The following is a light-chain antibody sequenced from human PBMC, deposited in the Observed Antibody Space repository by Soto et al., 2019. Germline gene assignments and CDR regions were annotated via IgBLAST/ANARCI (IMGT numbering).Light chain of an antibody. CDR3: TSYSSGSTPYV. V-gene: IGLV2-14*01. J-gene: IGLJ1*01. CDR2: EVN. CDR1: SSDVGGYRY. Sequence: QSALTQPASVSGSPGQSITITCTGTSSDVGGYRYVSWFQQHPGKAPKLMIYEVNNRPSGASNRFSGSKSGNTASLTISGLQAEDEADYYCTSYSSGSTPYVFGTGTKLTVL.